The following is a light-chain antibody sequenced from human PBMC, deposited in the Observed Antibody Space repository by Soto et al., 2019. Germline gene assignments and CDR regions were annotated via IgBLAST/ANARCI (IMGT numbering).Light chain of an antibody. J-gene: IGKJ4*01. Sequence: EIVLTQSPASLSLSPGERATLSCRASQSIGSYLAWYQQRPGQAPSLLIYDTSNKATGIPTRFSACGSGTDFTLTSSSLEPEDFAVYYCQQRSKWLFGGGTKVEIK. V-gene: IGKV3-11*01. CDR1: QSIGSY. CDR2: DTS. CDR3: QQRSKWL.